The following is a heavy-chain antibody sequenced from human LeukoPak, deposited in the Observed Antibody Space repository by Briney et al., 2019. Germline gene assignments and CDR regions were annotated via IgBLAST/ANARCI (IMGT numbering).Heavy chain of an antibody. CDR3: AAGWVCSGGTCYYYFDY. V-gene: IGHV1-58*02. J-gene: IGHJ4*02. CDR1: GFTFTSSA. Sequence: SVKLSCKASGFTFTSSAMQWVRQARGQRLEWIAWIVIGSGNTNYAQKFQERVTITRDMSTSTAYMELNSLRSEDTAVYYCAAGWVCSGGTCYYYFDYWGQGTLVTVSS. CDR2: IVIGSGNT. D-gene: IGHD2-15*01.